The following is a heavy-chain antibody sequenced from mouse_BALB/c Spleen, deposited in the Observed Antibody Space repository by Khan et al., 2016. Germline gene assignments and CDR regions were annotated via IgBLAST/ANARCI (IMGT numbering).Heavy chain of an antibody. Sequence: EVQLQESGPGLVKPSQSLSLTCTVTGYSITSDYACNWIRQFPGNKLEWMGYISYSGSTSYNPSLKSRISITRDTSKNQFFLQLNSVTTEDTATYYCARCAYWGQGTLVTVSA. CDR1: GYSITSDYA. CDR3: ARCAY. V-gene: IGHV3-2*02. J-gene: IGHJ3*01. CDR2: ISYSGST.